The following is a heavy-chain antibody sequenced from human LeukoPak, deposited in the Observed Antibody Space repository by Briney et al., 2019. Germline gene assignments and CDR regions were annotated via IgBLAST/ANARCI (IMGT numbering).Heavy chain of an antibody. D-gene: IGHD3-22*01. V-gene: IGHV4-59*01. Sequence: PSETLSLTCAGYGGSFSAYYWSWIRQPPGKGLEWIGYIYYSGSTNYNPSLKSRVTISVDTSKNQFSLKLSSVAPADAAVYYCARGFTMTDAFDIWGQGTMVTVSS. J-gene: IGHJ3*02. CDR1: GGSFSAYY. CDR2: IYYSGST. CDR3: ARGFTMTDAFDI.